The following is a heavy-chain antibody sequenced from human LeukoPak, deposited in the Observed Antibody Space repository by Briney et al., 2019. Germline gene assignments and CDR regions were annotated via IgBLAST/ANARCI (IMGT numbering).Heavy chain of an antibody. CDR2: IHHSRST. Sequence: PSETLSLTCTVSGGSIRSYSWSWIRQPPGSGLEWIGYIHHSRSTNYNPSLKSRVTISVDTSKNQFSLKLSSVTAADTAVYYCARTTEGGYTYDYFYYYYMDVWGKGTTVTISS. CDR3: ARTTEGGYTYDYFYYYYMDV. D-gene: IGHD5-18*01. V-gene: IGHV4-59*01. CDR1: GGSIRSYS. J-gene: IGHJ6*03.